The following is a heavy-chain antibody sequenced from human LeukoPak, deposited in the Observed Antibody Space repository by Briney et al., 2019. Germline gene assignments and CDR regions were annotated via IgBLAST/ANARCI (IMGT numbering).Heavy chain of an antibody. CDR1: GGSISSYY. D-gene: IGHD3-10*01. J-gene: IGHJ4*02. V-gene: IGHV4-59*01. CDR3: AGVGDGVFDF. CDR2: IYYSGNT. Sequence: PSETLSLTCTVSGGSISSYYWSWIRQPPGKGLEWIGYIYYSGNTNNNPSLKSRLTISIDTSKNQFSLKLSSVTAADTAVYYCAGVGDGVFDFWGQGTLVTVSS.